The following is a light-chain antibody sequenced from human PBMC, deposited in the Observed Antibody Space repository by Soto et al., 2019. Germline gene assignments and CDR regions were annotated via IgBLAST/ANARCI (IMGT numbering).Light chain of an antibody. CDR3: QQSNSYVIT. CDR2: AAS. Sequence: AIQLTQSPSSLSASVGDRVTITCRASQDITSALAWYQQKPGKAPNLLIYAASSLKSGVPSRFSGSGSGTDFTPTISSVQPEDFATYYCQQSNSYVITFGQGTRLEIK. J-gene: IGKJ5*01. V-gene: IGKV1-13*02. CDR1: QDITSA.